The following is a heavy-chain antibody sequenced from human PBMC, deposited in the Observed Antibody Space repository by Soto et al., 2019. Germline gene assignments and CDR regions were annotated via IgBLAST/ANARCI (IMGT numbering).Heavy chain of an antibody. J-gene: IGHJ2*01. CDR2: IIPILGIA. D-gene: IGHD5-18*01. CDR1: GGTFSSYT. V-gene: IGHV1-69*02. Sequence: QVQLVQSGAEVKKPGSSVKVSCKASGGTFSSYTISWVRQAPGQGLEWMGRIIPILGIANYAQKFQGRVTITADKSTSTAYMELSSLRSEDTAVYYCASRGIQLWLWDQNWYFDLWGRGTLVTVSS. CDR3: ASRGIQLWLWDQNWYFDL.